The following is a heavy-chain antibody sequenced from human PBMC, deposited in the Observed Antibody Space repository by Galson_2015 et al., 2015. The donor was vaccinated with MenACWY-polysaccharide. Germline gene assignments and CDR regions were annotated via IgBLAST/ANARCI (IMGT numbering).Heavy chain of an antibody. CDR3: AREGSRIVFHAFDI. V-gene: IGHV3-33*01. CDR2: IQYDGSNK. D-gene: IGHD2-2*01. CDR1: KAWVGNSR. Sequence: CIRPSYAADKAWVGNSRMRWGRQAPGKGLEWVAVIQYDGSNKVYADSVKGRFTISRDNSKNTVFLEMNTLGVEDTAVYYCAREGSRIVFHAFDIWGQGTMVTVS. J-gene: IGHJ3*02.